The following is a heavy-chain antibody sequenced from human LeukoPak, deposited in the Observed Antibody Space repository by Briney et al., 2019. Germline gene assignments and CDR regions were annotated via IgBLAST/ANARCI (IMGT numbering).Heavy chain of an antibody. V-gene: IGHV2-5*02. CDR1: GFSLRNPGVG. CDR3: AHQVDDYYYYSSGYYYYFDY. Sequence: SGPTLVKPTQTLTLTCTCSGFSLRNPGVGVGWFRQPPGKALEWLALLYWDEDERYNTSLRSRLSITKDTSKNQVVLTLTNTAPVDTATYYCAHQVDDYYYYSSGYYYYFDYWGQGTRVTVSS. D-gene: IGHD3-22*01. J-gene: IGHJ4*02. CDR2: LYWDEDE.